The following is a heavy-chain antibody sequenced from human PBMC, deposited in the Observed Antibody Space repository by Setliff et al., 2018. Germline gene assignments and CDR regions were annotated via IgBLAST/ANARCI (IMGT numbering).Heavy chain of an antibody. CDR2: SNHSGNT. D-gene: IGHD3-16*01. CDR1: GESFSNNY. V-gene: IGHV4-34*01. J-gene: IGHJ4*02. Sequence: SETLSLTCSVYGESFSNNYWSWIRQPPGKGLEWIGESNHSGNTTNHPSLKSRLTMSVDTSKNQFSLKLTSVTAADTAVYYCVRVRVVQGYYEFDSWGQGALVTVSS. CDR3: VRVRVVQGYYEFDS.